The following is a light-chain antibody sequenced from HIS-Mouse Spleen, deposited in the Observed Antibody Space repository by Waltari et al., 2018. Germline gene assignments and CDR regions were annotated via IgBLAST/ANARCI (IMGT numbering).Light chain of an antibody. V-gene: IGLV2-11*01. CDR1: SSDVGGYNY. J-gene: IGLJ1*01. Sequence: QSALTQPRSVSGSPGQSVTISCTGTSSDVGGYNYVSWYQQHPGKAPKLMIYDGSKRPSGVPGRFSGSKAGNTASLTISGLQAEDEADYYCCSYAGSYTFDVFGTGTKVTVL. CDR2: DGS. CDR3: CSYAGSYTFDV.